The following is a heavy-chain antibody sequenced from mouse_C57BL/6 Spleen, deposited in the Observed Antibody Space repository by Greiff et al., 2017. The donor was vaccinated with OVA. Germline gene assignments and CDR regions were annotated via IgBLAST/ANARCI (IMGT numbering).Heavy chain of an antibody. CDR3: ARELGPHFDY. V-gene: IGHV5-4*01. CDR1: GFTFSSYA. D-gene: IGHD4-1*01. CDR2: ISDGGSYT. J-gene: IGHJ2*01. Sequence: EVKVVESGGGLVKPGGSLKLSCAASGFTFSSYAMSWVRQTPEKRLEWVATISDGGSYTYYPDNVKGRFTISRDNAKNNLYLQMSHLKSEDTAMYYCARELGPHFDYWGQGTTLTVSS.